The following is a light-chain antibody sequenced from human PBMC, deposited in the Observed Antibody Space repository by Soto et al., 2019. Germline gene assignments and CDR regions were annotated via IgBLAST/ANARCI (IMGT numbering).Light chain of an antibody. J-gene: IGKJ1*01. V-gene: IGKV1-5*03. CDR1: QSISSW. Sequence: DIQMTQSPSTLSASVGDRVTITCRASQSISSWLAWYQQRPGKAPKLLIYKASNLESGVPSRFSGSGSGTKLTLTISSLHPDDFATYYCQQYYTYPWTFGPGTKV. CDR3: QQYYTYPWT. CDR2: KAS.